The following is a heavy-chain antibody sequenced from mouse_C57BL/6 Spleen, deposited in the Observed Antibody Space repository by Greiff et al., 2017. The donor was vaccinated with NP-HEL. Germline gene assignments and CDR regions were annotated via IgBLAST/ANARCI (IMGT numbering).Heavy chain of an antibody. V-gene: IGHV1-53*01. CDR3: AREGYYYGNAMDY. CDR2: INPSNGGT. Sequence: VQLQQPGTELVKPGASVKLSCKASGYTFTSYWMHWVKQRPGQGLEWIGNINPSNGGTNYNEKFKSKATLTVDKSSSTAYMQLSSLTSEDSAVDYCAREGYYYGNAMDYWGQGTSVTVSS. D-gene: IGHD1-1*01. J-gene: IGHJ4*01. CDR1: GYTFTSYW.